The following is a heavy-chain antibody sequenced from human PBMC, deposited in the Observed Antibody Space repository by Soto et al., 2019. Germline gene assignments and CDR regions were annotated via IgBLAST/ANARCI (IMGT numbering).Heavy chain of an antibody. J-gene: IGHJ3*02. CDR1: GYTFTSYY. CDR2: INPSGGST. CDR3: ARATVVAARAFDI. D-gene: IGHD2-15*01. Sequence: ASVKVACKASGYTFTSYYMHWVRQAPGQGLEWMGIINPSGGSTSYAQKFQGRVAMTRDTSTSTVYMELSSLRSEDTAVYYCARATVVAARAFDIWGQGTMVTVSS. V-gene: IGHV1-46*01.